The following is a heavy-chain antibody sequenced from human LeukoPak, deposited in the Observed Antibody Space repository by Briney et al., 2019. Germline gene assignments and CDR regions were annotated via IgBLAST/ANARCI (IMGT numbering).Heavy chain of an antibody. V-gene: IGHV4-38-2*01. Sequence: SETLSLTCAVSGYSISSGYYWGWIRQPPGEGLEWIGNMYHSGSTYYNLSLKSRVTISVDTSKNLFSLKLSSVTAADTAVYYCARQWGYCSSTSCYSPTRFDPWGQGTLVTVSS. D-gene: IGHD2-2*02. CDR2: MYHSGST. CDR3: ARQWGYCSSTSCYSPTRFDP. J-gene: IGHJ5*02. CDR1: GYSISSGYY.